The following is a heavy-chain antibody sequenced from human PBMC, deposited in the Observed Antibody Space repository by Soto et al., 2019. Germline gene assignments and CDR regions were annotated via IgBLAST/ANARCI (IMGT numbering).Heavy chain of an antibody. CDR1: GYTFTSYV. J-gene: IGHJ6*02. Sequence: GASVKLSCKSSGYTFTSYVISWVRQAPGQGLEWMGWISAYNGNTNYAQKLQGRVTMTTDTSTSTAYMELRSLRSDDTAAYYCARDVPHRQWLVIDYYYYGMDVWGQGTTVTVSS. D-gene: IGHD6-19*01. CDR2: ISAYNGNT. V-gene: IGHV1-18*01. CDR3: ARDVPHRQWLVIDYYYYGMDV.